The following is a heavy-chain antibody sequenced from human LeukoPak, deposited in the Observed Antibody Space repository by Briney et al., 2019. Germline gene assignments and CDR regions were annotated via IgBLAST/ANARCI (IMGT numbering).Heavy chain of an antibody. D-gene: IGHD6-13*01. CDR1: GGTFSSYA. J-gene: IGHJ6*02. CDR3: AVGGYSSSWYSPYYYYGMDV. CDR2: IIPILGIA. Sequence: GASVKVSCKASGGTFSSYAISWVRQAPGQGLEWMGRIIPILGIANYAQKFQGRVTITADKSTSTAYMELSSLRSEDTAVYYCAVGGYSSSWYSPYYYYGMDVWGQGTTVTVSS. V-gene: IGHV1-69*04.